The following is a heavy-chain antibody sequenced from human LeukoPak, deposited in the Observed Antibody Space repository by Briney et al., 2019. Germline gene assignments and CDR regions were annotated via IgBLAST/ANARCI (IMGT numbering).Heavy chain of an antibody. V-gene: IGHV1-69*05. Sequence: SVKVSCKASGGTFSSYAISWVRQAPGQGLEWMGGIIPIFGTANYAQKFQGRVTITTDESTSTAYMELRSLRSDDTALYYCARSMYYFGSGTQNFFDPWGQGTLVTVSS. D-gene: IGHD3-10*01. CDR3: ARSMYYFGSGTQNFFDP. CDR2: IIPIFGTA. CDR1: GGTFSSYA. J-gene: IGHJ5*02.